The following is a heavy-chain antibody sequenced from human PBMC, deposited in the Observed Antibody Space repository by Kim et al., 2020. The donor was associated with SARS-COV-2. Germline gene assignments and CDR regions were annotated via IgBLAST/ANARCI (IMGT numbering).Heavy chain of an antibody. J-gene: IGHJ6*02. Sequence: GGSLRLSCAASGFTFSSYSMNWVRQAPGKGLEWVSSISSSSSYIYYADSVKGRFTISRDNAKNSLYLQMNSLRAEDTAVYYCARDAWFGESSPPLFDYYYGMDVWGQGTTVTVSS. CDR2: ISSSSSYI. D-gene: IGHD3-10*01. CDR1: GFTFSSYS. CDR3: ARDAWFGESSPPLFDYYYGMDV. V-gene: IGHV3-21*01.